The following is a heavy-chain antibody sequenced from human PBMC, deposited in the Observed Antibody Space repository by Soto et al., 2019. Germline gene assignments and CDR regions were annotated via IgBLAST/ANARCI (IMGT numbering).Heavy chain of an antibody. CDR2: IYYSGST. CDR1: GGSISSGDYY. CDR3: ARVLLVPDGWFGELIPYYFDY. J-gene: IGHJ4*02. V-gene: IGHV4-30-4*01. Sequence: QVQLQESGPGLVKPSQTLSLTCTVSGGSISSGDYYWSWIRQPPGKGLEWIGYIYYSGSTYYNPSLKSRVTISVDTSKNQFSLKLSSVTAADTAVYYCARVLLVPDGWFGELIPYYFDYWGQGTLVTVSS. D-gene: IGHD3-10*01.